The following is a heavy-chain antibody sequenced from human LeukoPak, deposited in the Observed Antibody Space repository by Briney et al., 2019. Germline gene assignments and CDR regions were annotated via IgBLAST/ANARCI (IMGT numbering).Heavy chain of an antibody. CDR1: GFTFSSYS. Sequence: GGSLRLSCAASGFTFSSYSMNWVRQAPGKGLEWVSYISSSSSTIYYADSVKGRFTISRDNAKHSLHLQMNSLRAEDTAVYYCARDRVKSGLRFLEWLPPDYTYYGMDVWGQGTTVTVSS. J-gene: IGHJ6*02. CDR2: ISSSSSTI. CDR3: ARDRVKSGLRFLEWLPPDYTYYGMDV. V-gene: IGHV3-48*01. D-gene: IGHD3-3*01.